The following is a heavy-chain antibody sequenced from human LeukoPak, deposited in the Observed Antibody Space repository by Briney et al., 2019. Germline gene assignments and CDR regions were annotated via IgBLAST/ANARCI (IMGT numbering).Heavy chain of an antibody. CDR1: GGSISSYY. V-gene: IGHV4-59*01. J-gene: IGHJ4*02. Sequence: SETLSLTYTVSGGSISSYYWSWIRQPPGKGLEWIGYISYSGSTNYNPSLKSRVTISVDKSKNQFSLKLSSVTAADTAVYYCARIGAAADYWGQGTLVTVSS. CDR2: ISYSGST. D-gene: IGHD6-13*01. CDR3: ARIGAAADY.